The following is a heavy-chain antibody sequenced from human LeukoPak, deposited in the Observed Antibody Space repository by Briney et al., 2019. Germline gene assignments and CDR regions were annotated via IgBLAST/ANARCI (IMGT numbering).Heavy chain of an antibody. V-gene: IGHV3-30*01. J-gene: IGHJ4*02. Sequence: GRSLRLSCAASGFTFSSNAMHWVRQAPGKGLEWVAVISYDGSNKNYADSVKGRFTISRENSKNTLYLQMNSLRAEDTAVYYCARDYYDSSGYYSFGYWGQGTLVTVSS. CDR3: ARDYYDSSGYYSFGY. D-gene: IGHD3-22*01. CDR1: GFTFSSNA. CDR2: ISYDGSNK.